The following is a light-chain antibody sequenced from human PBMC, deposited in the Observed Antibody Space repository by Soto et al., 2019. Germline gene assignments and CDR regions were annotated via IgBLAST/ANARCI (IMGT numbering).Light chain of an antibody. J-gene: IGLJ2*01. CDR2: DVN. V-gene: IGLV2-8*01. CDR3: NSFAGGAHVV. Sequence: QSVLAQPPSASGSPGQSVTISCTGTSSDIGAYNCVSWYQQYPGKAPKLIIYDVNQRPSGVPDRFSGSKSGNTASLTVSGLQAEDEAVYYCNSFAGGAHVVFGGGTKLTVL. CDR1: SSDIGAYNC.